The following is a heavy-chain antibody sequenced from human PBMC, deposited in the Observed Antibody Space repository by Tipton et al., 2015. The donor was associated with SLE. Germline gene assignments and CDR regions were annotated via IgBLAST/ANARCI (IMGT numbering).Heavy chain of an antibody. Sequence: SLRLSCAASGFTFSSYWMHWVRQAPGKGLVWVSRINSDGCSSSYADSVKGRFTIYRENAKNSLYLQMNSLRAGDTAVYYCAGVAVAIDAFDIWGQGAFVSVSS. CDR1: GFTFSSYW. J-gene: IGHJ3*02. CDR2: INSDGCSS. CDR3: AGVAVAIDAFDI. V-gene: IGHV3-74*01. D-gene: IGHD6-19*01.